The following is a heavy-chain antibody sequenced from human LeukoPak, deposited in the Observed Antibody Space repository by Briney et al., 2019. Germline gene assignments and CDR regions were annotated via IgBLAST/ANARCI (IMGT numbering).Heavy chain of an antibody. D-gene: IGHD3-10*01. Sequence: SETLSLACTVSGGSISSSAYHWGWIRQPPGKGLEWIGSIHIGGSTYYNPSLKSRVTISVDTSKNHFSLKLSSVTAADTAVYYCARLDYYGSGSYNYWGQGTLVTVSS. CDR2: IHIGGST. CDR1: GGSISSSAYH. CDR3: ARLDYYGSGSYNY. J-gene: IGHJ4*02. V-gene: IGHV4-39*01.